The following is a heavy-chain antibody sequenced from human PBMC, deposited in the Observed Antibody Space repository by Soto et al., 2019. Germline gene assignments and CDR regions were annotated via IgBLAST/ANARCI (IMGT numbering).Heavy chain of an antibody. CDR2: IIPIFGTA. CDR3: ASSSAEGAAPPNWFDP. CDR1: GGTFGSYA. Sequence: SVKVSCKASGGTFGSYAISWVRQAPGQGLEWMGGIIPIFGTANYAQKFQGRVTITADKSTSTAYMELSSLRSEDTAVYYCASSSAEGAAPPNWFDPWGQGTLVTVSS. D-gene: IGHD3-16*01. J-gene: IGHJ5*02. V-gene: IGHV1-69*06.